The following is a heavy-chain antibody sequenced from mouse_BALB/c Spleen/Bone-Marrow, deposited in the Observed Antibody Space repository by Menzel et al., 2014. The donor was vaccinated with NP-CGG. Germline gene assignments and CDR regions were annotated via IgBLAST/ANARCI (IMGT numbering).Heavy chain of an antibody. CDR3: ARSDSSSGYFDY. CDR1: GFTFSSFA. Sequence: VHLVESGGGLVQPGGSRKLSCAASGFTFSSFAMHWVRQAPEKGLEWVAYISSGSSTIYYADTVMGRFTISRDNPKNTLFLQMTSLRSEDTAMYYCARSDSSSGYFDYWGQGTTLTVSS. CDR2: ISSGSSTI. J-gene: IGHJ2*01. D-gene: IGHD1-1*01. V-gene: IGHV5-17*02.